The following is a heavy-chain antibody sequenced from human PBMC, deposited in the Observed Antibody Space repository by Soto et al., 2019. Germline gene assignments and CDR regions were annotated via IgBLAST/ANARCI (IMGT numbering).Heavy chain of an antibody. J-gene: IGHJ4*02. CDR3: ARTPDH. Sequence: QVQLQESGPGLVKPSQTLSLTCTVSGGSISSGGYHWSWIRQPPGKGLEWIGYIYYSGSTYYNPSRXTXXTISVDTPKNHFSLKLSSVTAADTAVYYCARTPDHWGQGTLVTVSS. CDR1: GGSISSGGYH. D-gene: IGHD2-15*01. V-gene: IGHV4-31*03. CDR2: IYYSGST.